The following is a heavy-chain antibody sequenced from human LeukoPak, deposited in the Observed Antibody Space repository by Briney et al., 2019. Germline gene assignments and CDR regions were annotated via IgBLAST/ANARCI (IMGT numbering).Heavy chain of an antibody. CDR2: IYSSGNT. CDR1: GGSISNSNYY. V-gene: IGHV4-39*01. D-gene: IGHD1-26*01. CDR3: ARHASGSYNNFQH. Sequence: KPSETPSPPCIVSGGSISNSNYYWGWIRPPPRKGLEGIGSIYSSGNTYYNPSLKSRVTMSVDTSKDQFSLNLSFVTAADTAVYYCARHASGSYNNFQHWGQGTLVTVSS. J-gene: IGHJ1*01.